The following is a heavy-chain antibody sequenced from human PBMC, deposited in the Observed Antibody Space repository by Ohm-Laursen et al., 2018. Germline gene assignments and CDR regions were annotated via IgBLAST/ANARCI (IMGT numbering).Heavy chain of an antibody. D-gene: IGHD6-13*01. J-gene: IGHJ4*02. CDR2: INQDGSEK. CDR3: AKDVGQQVVLLQV. V-gene: IGHV3-7*01. Sequence: SLRLSCAASGFTVSNYWMSWFRQAPGKGLESVASINQDGSEKYFVDSVRGRFTIYRDNAKNSLYLQMNSLRAEDTAVYYCAKDVGQQVVLLQVWGQGTLVTVSP. CDR1: GFTVSNYW.